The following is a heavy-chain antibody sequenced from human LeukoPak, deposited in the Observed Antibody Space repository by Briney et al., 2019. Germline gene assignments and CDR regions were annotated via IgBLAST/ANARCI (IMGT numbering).Heavy chain of an antibody. V-gene: IGHV4-59*01. CDR1: GDSISNYY. CDR2: IYYSGST. CDR3: AREVVAAAGTVDY. J-gene: IGHJ4*02. Sequence: SETLSLTCAVSGDSISNYYWSWIRQPSGKGLEWIGYIYYSGSTNYNPSLKSRVTISVDTSKNQFSLKLSSVTAADTAVYYCAREVVAAAGTVDYWGQGTLVIVSS. D-gene: IGHD6-13*01.